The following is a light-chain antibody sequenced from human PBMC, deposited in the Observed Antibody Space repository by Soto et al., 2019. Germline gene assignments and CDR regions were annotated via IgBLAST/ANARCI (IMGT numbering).Light chain of an antibody. Sequence: AIRMTQSPSSFSASTGDRVTITCRASQGISSYLAWYQQKPGKAPKLLIYAASTLQSGVPSRFSGSGSGTDITLTISGRQSEDFETYYCQQYYSYSTFGQGHKVEIK. CDR2: AAS. V-gene: IGKV1-8*01. J-gene: IGKJ1*01. CDR3: QQYYSYST. CDR1: QGISSY.